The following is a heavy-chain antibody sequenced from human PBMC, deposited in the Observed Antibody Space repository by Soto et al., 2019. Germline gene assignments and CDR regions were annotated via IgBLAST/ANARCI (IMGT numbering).Heavy chain of an antibody. CDR3: ARREGYYDSSGYRAEYFQH. V-gene: IGHV1-3*01. D-gene: IGHD3-22*01. CDR2: INAGNGNT. CDR1: GYTFTSYA. Sequence: ASVKVSCKASGYTFTSYAMHWVRQAPGQRLEWMGWINAGNGNTKYSQKFQGRVTITRDTSASTAYMELSSLRSEDTAVYYCARREGYYDSSGYRAEYFQHWGQGTLVTVSS. J-gene: IGHJ1*01.